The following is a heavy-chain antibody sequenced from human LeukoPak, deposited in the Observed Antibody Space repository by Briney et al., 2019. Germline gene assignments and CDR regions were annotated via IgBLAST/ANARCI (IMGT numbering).Heavy chain of an antibody. CDR3: ARDRGDGDYPYYYYYMDV. Sequence: SETLSLTCAVYGGSFSGHYWSWIRQPPGKGLEWIGEINHSGSTNYNPSLKSRVTISVDTSKNQFSLKLSSVTAEDMAVYYCARDRGDGDYPYYYYYMDVWGKGTTVTVSS. D-gene: IGHD4-17*01. CDR1: GGSFSGHY. CDR2: INHSGST. V-gene: IGHV4-34*01. J-gene: IGHJ6*03.